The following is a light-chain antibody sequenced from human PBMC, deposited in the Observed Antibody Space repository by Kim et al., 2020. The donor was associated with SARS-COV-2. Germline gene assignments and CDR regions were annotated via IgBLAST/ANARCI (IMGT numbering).Light chain of an antibody. Sequence: PGERATLSCRAGQTIASSYLAWYQQKPGQAPRLLIYGASNRATDIPVRFSGSGSGTDFTLTITRLEPEDFAVYYCQQYGSSPWTFGRGTKVDIK. V-gene: IGKV3-20*01. CDR1: QTIASSY. CDR2: GAS. CDR3: QQYGSSPWT. J-gene: IGKJ1*01.